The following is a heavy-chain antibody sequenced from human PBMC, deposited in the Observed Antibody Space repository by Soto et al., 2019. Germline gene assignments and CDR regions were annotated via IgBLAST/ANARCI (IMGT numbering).Heavy chain of an antibody. J-gene: IGHJ6*02. CDR3: ESAGQLGEYYGMDV. CDR1: GGSISSYY. V-gene: IGHV4-59*01. CDR2: IYYSGST. D-gene: IGHD6-6*01. Sequence: PSETLSLTCTVSGGSISSYYWSWIRQPPGKGLEWIGYIYYSGSTNYNPSLKSRVTISVDTSKNQFSLKLSSVTAADTAVYYCESAGQLGEYYGMDVWGQGTTVTVSS.